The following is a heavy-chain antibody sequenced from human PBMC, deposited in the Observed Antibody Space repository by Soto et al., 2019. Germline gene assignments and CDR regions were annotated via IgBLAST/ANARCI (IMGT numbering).Heavy chain of an antibody. D-gene: IGHD6-6*01. CDR1: GFTFSSYA. CDR3: AKDQVEQLVRDAFDI. V-gene: IGHV3-23*01. Sequence: EVQLLESGGGLVQPGGSLRLSCAASGFTFSSYAMSWVRQAPGKGLEWFSAISGSGGSTYYADSVKVRFTISRDNSKTTLYLQMNSLRAEDTAVYYCAKDQVEQLVRDAFDIWVQGKLVTVS. CDR2: ISGSGGST. J-gene: IGHJ3*02.